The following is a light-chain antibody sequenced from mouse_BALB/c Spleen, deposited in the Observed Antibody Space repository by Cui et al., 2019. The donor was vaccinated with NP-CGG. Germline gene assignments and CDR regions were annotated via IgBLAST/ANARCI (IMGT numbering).Light chain of an antibody. CDR3: ALWYSNHWV. J-gene: IGLJ1*01. V-gene: IGLV1*01. CDR2: GTS. Sequence: QAVVTQESALTTSPGETVTLTCRSSTWPVTTNNFANWVQEKPDHLFTGLICGTSNRAPGVPARFSGSLIGDKAALTITGAQTEDEAIYFCALWYSNHWVFGGGTKLTVL. CDR1: TWPVTTNNF.